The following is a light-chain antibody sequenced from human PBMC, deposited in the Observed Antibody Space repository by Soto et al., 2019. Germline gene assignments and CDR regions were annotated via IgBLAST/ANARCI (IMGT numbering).Light chain of an antibody. CDR1: QSVSNN. Sequence: LVLTQSPATLSVSPCESASLSFRASQSVSNNLAWYQQRPGQPPRLLIFGASTRATGIPARFSGSGSEAEFALTISTLQSEDFAVYYCQQYSVWPLTFGGGTKVDI. CDR2: GAS. CDR3: QQYSVWPLT. J-gene: IGKJ4*01. V-gene: IGKV3D-15*01.